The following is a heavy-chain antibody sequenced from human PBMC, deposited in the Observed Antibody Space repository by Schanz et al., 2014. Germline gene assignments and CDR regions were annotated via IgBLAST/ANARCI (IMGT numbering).Heavy chain of an antibody. CDR3: ARGTFLEWLLYS. CDR2: ISGSNGNT. Sequence: QVQLVQSGTEVRKPGASVKVSCKASGYTFISYGISWVRQAPGQGLEWLGWISGSNGNTNYAQKLQGRVTMTTDTSTSTAYMELRSLRSDDTAVYYCARGTFLEWLLYSWGQGTLVTVSS. D-gene: IGHD3-3*01. V-gene: IGHV1-18*01. J-gene: IGHJ4*02. CDR1: GYTFISYG.